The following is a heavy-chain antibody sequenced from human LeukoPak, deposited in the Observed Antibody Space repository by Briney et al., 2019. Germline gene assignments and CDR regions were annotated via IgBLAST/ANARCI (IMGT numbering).Heavy chain of an antibody. CDR2: ISAYNGNT. V-gene: IGHV1-18*04. J-gene: IGHJ3*02. CDR1: GYTFTSYG. Sequence: ASVKVSCKASGYTFTSYGISWVRQAPGQGLEGRGWISAYNGNTNYAQKLQGRGTMTTDTSTSTAYMELRSLRSDDTAVYYCAREYDILTNDAFDIWGQGTMVTVSS. CDR3: AREYDILTNDAFDI. D-gene: IGHD3-9*01.